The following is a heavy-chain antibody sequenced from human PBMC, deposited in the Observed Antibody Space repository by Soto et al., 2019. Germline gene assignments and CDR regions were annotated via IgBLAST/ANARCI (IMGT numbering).Heavy chain of an antibody. CDR2: IYYSGST. CDR1: GGSISSSSYY. V-gene: IGHV4-39*01. CDR3: ARHTDNWNYVPPYFDY. Sequence: PSETLSLTCTVAGGSISSSSYYWGWIRQPPGKGLEWIGSIYYSGSTYYNPSLKSRVTISVDTSKNQFSLKLSSVTAADTAVYYCARHTDNWNYVPPYFDYWGQGTLVTVSS. J-gene: IGHJ4*02. D-gene: IGHD1-7*01.